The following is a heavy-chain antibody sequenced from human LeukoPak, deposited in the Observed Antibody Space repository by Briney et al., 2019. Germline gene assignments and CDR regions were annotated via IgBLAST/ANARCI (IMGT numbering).Heavy chain of an antibody. CDR1: GCTFSTYW. Sequence: GGSLRLSCAASGCTFSTYWISWVRQAAGKGLEWVAHIKPDGSEKYYLDSVKGRFTISRDNAGNSLYLQMSSLGAEDTAVYYCARGIGDDWGQGTLVTVSS. J-gene: IGHJ4*02. CDR3: ARGIGDD. V-gene: IGHV3-7*01. CDR2: IKPDGSEK. D-gene: IGHD2/OR15-2a*01.